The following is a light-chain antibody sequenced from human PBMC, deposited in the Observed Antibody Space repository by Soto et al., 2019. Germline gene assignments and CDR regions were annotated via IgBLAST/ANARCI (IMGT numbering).Light chain of an antibody. CDR2: GAS. Sequence: EVVLTQSPAPLSVSPGERATLSFRAIQSVSINLAWYQQKPGQAPRLLIYGASTRATGIPARFSGSRSGTDFTLTISSLQSEDFAVYYCQQYDNWPPEATFGQGTKVDIK. V-gene: IGKV3-15*01. CDR1: QSVSIN. CDR3: QQYDNWPPEAT. J-gene: IGKJ1*01.